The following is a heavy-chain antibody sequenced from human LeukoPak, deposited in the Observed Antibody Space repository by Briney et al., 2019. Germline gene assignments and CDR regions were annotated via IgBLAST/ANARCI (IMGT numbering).Heavy chain of an antibody. V-gene: IGHV3-21*01. J-gene: IGHJ4*02. CDR2: VSTSSSYI. CDR3: ARILDSAWGELGY. CDR1: GFILSRYS. Sequence: GGSLRLSCEASGFILSRYSMNWVRQAPGKGLEWVSSVSTSSSYIYYADSVKGRFTISRDNSKNTLYLQMNSLRAEDTAVYYCARILDSAWGELGYWGQGTLVTVSS. D-gene: IGHD6-19*01.